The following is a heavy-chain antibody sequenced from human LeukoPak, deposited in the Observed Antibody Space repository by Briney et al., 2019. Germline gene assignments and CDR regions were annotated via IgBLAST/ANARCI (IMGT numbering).Heavy chain of an antibody. CDR2: ISWNSGTI. D-gene: IGHD1-26*01. Sequence: PGRSLGLSCAASGFTFDDYAMHWVRQAPGKGLEWVSGISWNSGTIGYADSVKGRFTISRDNAKNSLYLQMNSLRAEDTALYYCAKDIGSTKYYYYGMDVWGQGTTVTVSS. J-gene: IGHJ6*02. CDR3: AKDIGSTKYYYYGMDV. V-gene: IGHV3-9*01. CDR1: GFTFDDYA.